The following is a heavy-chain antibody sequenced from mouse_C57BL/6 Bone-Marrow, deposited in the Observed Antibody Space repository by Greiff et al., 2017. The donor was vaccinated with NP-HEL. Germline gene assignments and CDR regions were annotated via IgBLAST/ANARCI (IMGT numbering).Heavy chain of an antibody. CDR3: ARWGIYDYECYYAMDY. J-gene: IGHJ4*01. Sequence: QVQLQQPGAELVRPGTSVKLSCKASGYTFTSYWMHWVKQRPGQGLEWIGVIDPSDSYTKYNQKFKGKATLTVDTSSSTAYMQLSSLTSDDSAVYYCARWGIYDYECYYAMDYWGQGTSVTVSS. D-gene: IGHD2-4*01. CDR1: GYTFTSYW. CDR2: IDPSDSYT. V-gene: IGHV1-59*01.